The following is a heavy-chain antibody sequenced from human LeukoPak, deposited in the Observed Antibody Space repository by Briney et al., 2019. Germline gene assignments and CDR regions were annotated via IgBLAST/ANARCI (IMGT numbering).Heavy chain of an antibody. V-gene: IGHV3-15*01. CDR1: GFIFSNAW. J-gene: IGHJ6*02. Sequence: GGSLRLSCAASGFIFSNAWMSWVRQAPGKGLEWVGRIKSKTDGGTTDYAAPVKGRFTISRDDSKNTLYLQMNSLKTEDTAVYYCTTAAANYYYYGMDVWGQGTTVTVSS. CDR2: IKSKTDGGTT. CDR3: TTAAANYYYYGMDV.